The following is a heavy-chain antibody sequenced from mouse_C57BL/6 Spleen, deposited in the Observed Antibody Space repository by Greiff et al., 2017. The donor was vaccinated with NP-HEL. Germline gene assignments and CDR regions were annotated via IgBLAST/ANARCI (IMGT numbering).Heavy chain of an antibody. CDR1: GYTFTDYY. CDR3: ARGTGTDRYFDV. CDR2: INPYNGGT. J-gene: IGHJ1*03. Sequence: VQLQQSGPVLVKPGASVKMSCKASGYTFTDYYMNWVKQSHGKSLEWIGVINPYNGGTSYNQKFKGKATLTVDKSSSTAYMELNSLTSEDSAVYYCARGTGTDRYFDVWGTGTTVTVSS. V-gene: IGHV1-19*01. D-gene: IGHD4-1*01.